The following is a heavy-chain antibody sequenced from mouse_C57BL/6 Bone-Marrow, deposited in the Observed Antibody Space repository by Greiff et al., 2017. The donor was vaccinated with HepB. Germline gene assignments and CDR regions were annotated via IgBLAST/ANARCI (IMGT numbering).Heavy chain of an antibody. V-gene: IGHV14-2*01. CDR3: ARTLDSSGYGFAY. CDR1: GFNIKDYY. Sequence: VQLQQSGAELVKPGASVKLSCTASGFNIKDYYMHWVKQRTEQGLEWIGRIDPEDGETKHAPKFQGKATITADTSSNTAYLQLSSLTSEDTAVYYCARTLDSSGYGFAYWGQGTLVTVSA. CDR2: IDPEDGET. D-gene: IGHD3-2*02. J-gene: IGHJ3*01.